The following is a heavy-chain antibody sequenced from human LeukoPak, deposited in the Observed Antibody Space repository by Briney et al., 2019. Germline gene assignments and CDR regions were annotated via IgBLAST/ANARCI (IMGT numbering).Heavy chain of an antibody. CDR1: GGSISSGDYY. Sequence: TLSLTCTVSGGSISSGDYYWSWIRQPPGKGLEWIGYIYYSGSTYYNPSLKSRVTISVDTPKNQFSLKLSSVTAADTAVYYCARTQNYCGGDCYLFDYWGQGTLVTVSS. V-gene: IGHV4-30-4*08. CDR2: IYYSGST. J-gene: IGHJ4*02. D-gene: IGHD2-21*01. CDR3: ARTQNYCGGDCYLFDY.